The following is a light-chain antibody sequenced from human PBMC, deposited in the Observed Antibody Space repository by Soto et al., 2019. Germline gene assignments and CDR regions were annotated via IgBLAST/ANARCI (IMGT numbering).Light chain of an antibody. Sequence: EIVLTQSPGTLSMSPGERATLSCRASQAVRSDFLAWYQHKPGQAPRLVIYGASTRATGIPDRFSGSGSGTDFTLTISTLEPEDFAVYYCQQGGGSLWTFGQGTKVEIK. CDR1: QAVRSDF. CDR3: QQGGGSLWT. J-gene: IGKJ1*01. V-gene: IGKV3-20*01. CDR2: GAS.